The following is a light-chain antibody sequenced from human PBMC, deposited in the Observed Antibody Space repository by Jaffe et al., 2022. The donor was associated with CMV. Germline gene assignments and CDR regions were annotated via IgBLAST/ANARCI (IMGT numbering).Light chain of an antibody. Sequence: DIQMTQSPSTLSASVGDRVTFTCRASQSISSWLAWYQQKPGKAPKLLIYKASSLQTGVPSRFSGSGSGTEFTLTISNLQPDDFATYYCQQYNSYSTFGQGTKLEIK. J-gene: IGKJ2*01. CDR3: QQYNSYST. V-gene: IGKV1-5*03. CDR2: KAS. CDR1: QSISSW.